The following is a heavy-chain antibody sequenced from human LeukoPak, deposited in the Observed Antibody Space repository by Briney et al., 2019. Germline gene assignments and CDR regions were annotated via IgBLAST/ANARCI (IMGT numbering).Heavy chain of an antibody. J-gene: IGHJ4*02. CDR1: GASIRSDTYNYY. D-gene: IGHD1-26*01. CDR2: IFHSGST. Sequence: PSETLSLTCTVSGASIRSDTYNYYWGWIRQPPGKGLEWIGSIFHSGSTSYNPSLKSRVTISVDTCKNHFGLNLNSMTASDPAVYYCARHKTGSFSTASDYWGQGTLVTVSS. V-gene: IGHV4-39*01. CDR3: ARHKTGSFSTASDY.